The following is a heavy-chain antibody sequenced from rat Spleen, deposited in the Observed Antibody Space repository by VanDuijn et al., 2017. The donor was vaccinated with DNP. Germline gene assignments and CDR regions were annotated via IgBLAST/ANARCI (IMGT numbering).Heavy chain of an antibody. CDR2: INSAGNT. D-gene: IGHD1-12*02. V-gene: IGHV3-3*01. Sequence: EVQLRESGPGLVKPSQSLSLTCSVTGYSITSHYWGWIRKFPGNKLEWMGYINSAGNTHYNPSLKSRISITRDTSKNQFFLQVNSVTTEDTATYYCASYYYDGYYALDAWGQGTSVTVSS. J-gene: IGHJ4*01. CDR3: ASYYYDGYYALDA. CDR1: GYSITSHY.